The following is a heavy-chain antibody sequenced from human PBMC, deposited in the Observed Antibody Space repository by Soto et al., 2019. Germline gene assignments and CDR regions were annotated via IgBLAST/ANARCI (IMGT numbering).Heavy chain of an antibody. CDR1: GGTFSSYT. CDR3: ARDRCSGASCYSFNYYYGMDV. J-gene: IGHJ6*02. V-gene: IGHV1-69*08. CDR2: IIPILGIA. D-gene: IGHD2-15*01. Sequence: QVQLVQSGAEVKKPGSSVKVSCKASGGTFSSYTISWVRQAPGQGLEWMGRIIPILGIANYAQKFQGRVTITADKSTSTAYMELSSLRSEDTAVYYCARDRCSGASCYSFNYYYGMDVWGQGTTVTVSS.